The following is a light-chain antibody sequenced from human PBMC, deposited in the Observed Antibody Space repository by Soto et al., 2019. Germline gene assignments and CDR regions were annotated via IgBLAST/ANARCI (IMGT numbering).Light chain of an antibody. CDR2: DAS. V-gene: IGKV3-20*01. J-gene: IGKJ1*01. CDR1: QSVTNNY. CDR3: QKTAHSPLT. Sequence: EIVLTQSPGTLSLSPGERATLSCRASQSVTNNYVAWYQQKPGQAPRLLIHDASSRATGIPDRFSGGGSGTDFTLTISRLEPEDFAVYFCQKTAHSPLTFGQGTRVDIK.